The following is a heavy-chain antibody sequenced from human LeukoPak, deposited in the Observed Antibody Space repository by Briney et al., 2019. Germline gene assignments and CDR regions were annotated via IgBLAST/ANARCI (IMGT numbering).Heavy chain of an antibody. CDR1: GITFSSYS. J-gene: IGHJ4*02. Sequence: GGSLRLSCAVSGITFSSYSMNWVRQAPGKGLEWVSSISSSSSYIYYANSAKGRFTVSRDNAKNSLYLQMNSLRAEDTAVYYCARGSSSGWSRGDYWGQGTLVTVSS. CDR2: ISSSSSYI. D-gene: IGHD6-19*01. V-gene: IGHV3-21*01. CDR3: ARGSSSGWSRGDY.